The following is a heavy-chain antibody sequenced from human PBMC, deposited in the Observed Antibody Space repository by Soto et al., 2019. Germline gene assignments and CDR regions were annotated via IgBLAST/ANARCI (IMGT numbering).Heavy chain of an antibody. V-gene: IGHV4-59*01. CDR2: IYYGGGT. D-gene: IGHD3-22*01. J-gene: IGHJ4*02. Sequence: SETLSLTCTVSGGSISSYYWSWIRQPPGKGLEWIGYIYYGGGTNYNPSLKSRVTLSVDTSKNQFSLKLSSVTAADTAVYYCASQYYYDSSGSQTFDYWGQGTQVTVSS. CDR1: GGSISSYY. CDR3: ASQYYYDSSGSQTFDY.